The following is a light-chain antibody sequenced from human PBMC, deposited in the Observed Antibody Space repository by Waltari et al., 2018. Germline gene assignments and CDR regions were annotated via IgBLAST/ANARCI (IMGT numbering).Light chain of an antibody. CDR3: QQHNSAIT. CDR2: KVS. V-gene: IGKV1-5*03. CDR1: QSISNW. J-gene: IGKJ5*01. Sequence: DIQMTQAPFTLSASVGDRVTITCRASQSISNWLAWYQKKPGQAPKLLIYKVSNLESGVPSRFSGSGSETEYTLTISSLQPDDFATYYCQQHNSAITFGQGTRLEIK.